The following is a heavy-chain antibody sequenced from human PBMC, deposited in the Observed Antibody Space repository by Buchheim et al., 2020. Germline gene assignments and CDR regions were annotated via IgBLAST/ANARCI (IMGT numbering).Heavy chain of an antibody. CDR1: GFTFSSYG. D-gene: IGHD3-22*01. V-gene: IGHV3-33*01. Sequence: QVQLVESGGGVVQPGRSLRLSCAASGFTFSSYGMHWVRQTPGKGLEWVAVIWYDGGNKYYADSVKGRFTISRDNSKNTLYLQMNSLRAEDTAVYYCARGGRTMIGGLTGPIDYWGQGTL. J-gene: IGHJ4*02. CDR2: IWYDGGNK. CDR3: ARGGRTMIGGLTGPIDY.